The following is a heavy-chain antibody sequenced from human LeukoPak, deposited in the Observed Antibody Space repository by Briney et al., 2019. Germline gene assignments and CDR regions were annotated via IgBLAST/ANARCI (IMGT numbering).Heavy chain of an antibody. Sequence: GASVKVSCKASGYSFTSYGISWVRQAPGQGLEWMGWINPNSGGTNYAQKFQGRVTMTRDTSISTAYMELSRPRSDDTAVYYCARDLAGTSTYYYYYYYMDVWGKGTTVTVSS. J-gene: IGHJ6*03. V-gene: IGHV1-2*02. CDR3: ARDLAGTSTYYYYYYYMDV. D-gene: IGHD6-19*01. CDR2: INPNSGGT. CDR1: GYSFTSYG.